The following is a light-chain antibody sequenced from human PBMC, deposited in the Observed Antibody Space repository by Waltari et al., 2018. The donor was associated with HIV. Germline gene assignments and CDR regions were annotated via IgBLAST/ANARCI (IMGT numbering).Light chain of an antibody. V-gene: IGKV3-20*01. CDR1: QSVSSSC. CDR2: AAS. J-gene: IGKJ2*01. Sequence: EIVLTQYPGTLSLSPGERATLSCRTSQSVSSSCLAWYQQEPVQAPRLLIYAASRRATGIPDRFSGSGSGTDFTLTISGLEPEDFAVYYCQQYGSSPYTFGQGTNLEIK. CDR3: QQYGSSPYT.